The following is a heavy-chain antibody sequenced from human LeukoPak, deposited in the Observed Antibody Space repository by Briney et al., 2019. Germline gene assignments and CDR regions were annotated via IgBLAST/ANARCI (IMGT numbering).Heavy chain of an antibody. Sequence: IPGGSLRLSCAASRFTFSSYSMNWVRQAPGKGLEWVSSISSSGSYIYYADSVKGRFTISRDNAKNSLYLQMNSLRAEDTALYYCARDSAPMLTAVRGGFDIWGQGTMVTVSS. V-gene: IGHV3-21*04. D-gene: IGHD3-16*01. CDR2: ISSSGSYI. CDR3: ARDSAPMLTAVRGGFDI. CDR1: RFTFSSYS. J-gene: IGHJ3*02.